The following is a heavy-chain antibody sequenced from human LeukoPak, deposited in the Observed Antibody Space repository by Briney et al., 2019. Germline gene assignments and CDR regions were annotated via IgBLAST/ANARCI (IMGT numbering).Heavy chain of an antibody. CDR3: ARDLEEYCSGGSCSLFDY. CDR1: GFSFSSYT. V-gene: IGHV3-21*01. D-gene: IGHD2-15*01. J-gene: IGHJ4*02. CDR2: ISSSSTYI. Sequence: GGSLRLSCAASGFSFSSYTMNWVRQAPGKGLEWVSSISSSSTYIYYADSVKGRFTISRDNAKNSLYLQMNSLRAEDTAAYYCARDLEEYCSGGSCSLFDYWGQGTLVTVSS.